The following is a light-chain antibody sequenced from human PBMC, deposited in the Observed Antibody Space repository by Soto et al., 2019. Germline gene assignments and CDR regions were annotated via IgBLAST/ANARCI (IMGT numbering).Light chain of an antibody. CDR3: QQSYSTPFT. J-gene: IGKJ3*01. CDR1: QSISSY. CDR2: AAS. Sequence: DIQMTQSPSSLSASVGDRVTITCRASQSISSYLNWYQQKPGKAPKLLIYAASSLQSGVPSRFSGSGSDTDFTLTSSSLQPEDFATYYCQQSYSTPFTFGPGTKVDIK. V-gene: IGKV1-39*01.